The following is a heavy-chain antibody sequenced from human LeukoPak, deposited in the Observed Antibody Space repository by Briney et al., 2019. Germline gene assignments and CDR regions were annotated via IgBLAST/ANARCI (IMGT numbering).Heavy chain of an antibody. CDR1: GFTFSDYY. V-gene: IGHV3-11*04. CDR2: ISSSGSTI. CDR3: ARDATVGATDY. Sequence: GGSLRLSCAASGFTFSDYYMSWIRQAPGKGLEWVSYISSSGSTIYYADSVKGRFTISRDNAKNPLYLQMNSLRAEDTAVYYCARDATVGATDYWGQGTLVTVSS. J-gene: IGHJ4*02. D-gene: IGHD1-26*01.